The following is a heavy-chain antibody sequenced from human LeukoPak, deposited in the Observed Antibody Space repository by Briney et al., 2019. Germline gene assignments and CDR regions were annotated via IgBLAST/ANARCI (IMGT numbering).Heavy chain of an antibody. V-gene: IGHV4-59*01. CDR3: ARNDVWSGYYNY. CDR1: GGSISGYY. D-gene: IGHD3-3*01. CDR2: IHYSGST. Sequence: SETLSLTCTVSGGSISGYYWSWIRQPPGKGLKWIGYIHYSGSTNYNPSLKSRVTISVDTSKNQFSLKLSSVTAADTAVYYCARNDVWSGYYNYWGQGTVVTVSS. J-gene: IGHJ4*02.